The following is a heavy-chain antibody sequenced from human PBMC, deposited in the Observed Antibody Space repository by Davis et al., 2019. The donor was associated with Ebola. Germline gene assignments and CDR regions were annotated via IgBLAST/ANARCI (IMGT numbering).Heavy chain of an antibody. J-gene: IGHJ4*02. CDR3: ARNFNNIAAADY. Sequence: MPSETLSLTCTVSGGSISGYYWSWIRQPPGKGLEWIGYIYYSGSTNYNPSLKSRVTISVDTSKNQFSLKLSSVTAADTAVYYCARNFNNIAAADYWGQGTLVTVSS. V-gene: IGHV4-59*01. CDR1: GGSISGYY. D-gene: IGHD6-13*01. CDR2: IYYSGST.